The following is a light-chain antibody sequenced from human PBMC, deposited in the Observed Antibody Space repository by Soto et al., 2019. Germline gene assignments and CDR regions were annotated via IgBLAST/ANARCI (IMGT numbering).Light chain of an antibody. J-gene: IGLJ3*02. Sequence: QSALTQPASVSGSPRQSITISCTGTSGDVGAFNYISWYQQHPGKAPKLLTYEVSYRPSGVSNRFSGSKSGNTASLTISGLQPEDEADYYCSSPTKNVAWVFGGGTKLTVL. V-gene: IGLV2-14*01. CDR3: SSPTKNVAWV. CDR2: EVS. CDR1: SGDVGAFNY.